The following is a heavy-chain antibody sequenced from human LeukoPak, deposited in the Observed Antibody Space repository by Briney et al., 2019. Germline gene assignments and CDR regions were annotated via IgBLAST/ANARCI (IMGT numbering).Heavy chain of an antibody. CDR3: ASGSSSWYYFDY. Sequence: SVKVSCKASGYTFTSYDISWVRQAPGQGLEWMGRIIPILGIANYAQKFQGRVTITADKSTSTAYMELSSLRSEDTAVYYCASGSSSWYYFDYWGQGTLVTVSS. V-gene: IGHV1-69*04. J-gene: IGHJ4*02. CDR1: GYTFTSYD. CDR2: IIPILGIA. D-gene: IGHD6-13*01.